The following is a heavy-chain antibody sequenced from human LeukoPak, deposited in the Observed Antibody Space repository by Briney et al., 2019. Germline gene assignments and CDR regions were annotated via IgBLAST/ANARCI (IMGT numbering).Heavy chain of an antibody. CDR1: GYTFTGYY. Sequence: ASVKVSCKASGYTFTGYYMHWVRQAPGQGLEWMGWINPNSGGTNYAQKFQGRVTMTRDTSISTAYMELSGLRSDDTAVYYCARAYYYYDSSGFLPPDSWGQGTLVTVSS. J-gene: IGHJ5*01. CDR2: INPNSGGT. CDR3: ARAYYYYDSSGFLPPDS. V-gene: IGHV1-2*02. D-gene: IGHD3-22*01.